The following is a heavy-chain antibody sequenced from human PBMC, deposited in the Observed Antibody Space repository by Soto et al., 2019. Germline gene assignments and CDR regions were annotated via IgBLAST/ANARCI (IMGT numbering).Heavy chain of an antibody. D-gene: IGHD6-13*01. Sequence: QVQLQESGPGLVKPSETLSLTCTVSGGSISSYYWSWIRQPPGKGLEWIGYIYYTENTIYNPSLKSRVTISVDTSKNQFSLKLTSVSAADTAVYYCARVAPAAGTYYYYYYMDVWGKGTKVTVSS. CDR1: GGSISSYY. V-gene: IGHV4-59*01. CDR3: ARVAPAAGTYYYYYYMDV. J-gene: IGHJ6*03. CDR2: IYYTENT.